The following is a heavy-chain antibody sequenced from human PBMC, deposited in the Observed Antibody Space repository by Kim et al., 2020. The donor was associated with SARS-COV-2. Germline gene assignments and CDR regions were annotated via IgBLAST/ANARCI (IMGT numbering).Heavy chain of an antibody. D-gene: IGHD3-16*01. J-gene: IGHJ5*02. Sequence: GGSLRLSCAASGFTFSSYGMHWVRQAPGKGLEWVAVIWYDGSNKYYADSVKGRFTISRDNSKNTLYLQMNSLRAEDTAVYYCARDQQPRWGRWFEPWGQGTLVTVSS. CDR2: IWYDGSNK. CDR3: ARDQQPRWGRWFEP. V-gene: IGHV3-33*01. CDR1: GFTFSSYG.